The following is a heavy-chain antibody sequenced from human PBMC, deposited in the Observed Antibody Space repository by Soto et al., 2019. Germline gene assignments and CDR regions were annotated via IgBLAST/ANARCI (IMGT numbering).Heavy chain of an antibody. CDR2: ISAYNGNT. Sequence: QVQLVQSGAEVKKPGASVKVSCKASGYTFTSYVISWVRQAPGQGLEWMGWISAYNGNTNYAQKLQGRVTMPTDPSASTSYMELRSLRSDDTAVYYCARMGERITIFGFADTNWFDPWGQGTLVTVSS. CDR3: ARMGERITIFGFADTNWFDP. J-gene: IGHJ5*02. V-gene: IGHV1-18*01. CDR1: GYTFTSYV. D-gene: IGHD3-3*01.